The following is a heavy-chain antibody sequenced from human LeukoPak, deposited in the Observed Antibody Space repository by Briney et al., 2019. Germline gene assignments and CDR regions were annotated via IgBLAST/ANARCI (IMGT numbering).Heavy chain of an antibody. V-gene: IGHV3-11*01. Sequence: PGGSLRLSCAASGLTFSHYYMSWIRQAPGKGLEWVSYISSSGTTIYYALSVKGRFTISRDNAKNSLYLQMNSLRAEDTAVYFCARWDSSGCLDYWGQGTLVTVSS. D-gene: IGHD3-22*01. J-gene: IGHJ4*02. CDR2: ISSSGTTI. CDR3: ARWDSSGCLDY. CDR1: GLTFSHYY.